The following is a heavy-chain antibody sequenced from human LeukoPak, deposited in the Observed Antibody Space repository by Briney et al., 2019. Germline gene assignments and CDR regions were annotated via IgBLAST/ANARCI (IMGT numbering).Heavy chain of an antibody. CDR1: GFTFKTHA. J-gene: IGHJ6*02. CDR3: AKRLKRNYYYHYAMDV. V-gene: IGHV3-23*01. Sequence: AGGSLRLSCAASGFTFKTHAMSWVRQAPGKGLEWVSRIDDSGVIRSYADSVKGRFTIPRDNSKMTLTLQMNSLRAEDTAVYYCAKRLKRNYYYHYAMDVWGQGTTVTVSS. D-gene: IGHD3-22*01. CDR2: IDDSGVIR.